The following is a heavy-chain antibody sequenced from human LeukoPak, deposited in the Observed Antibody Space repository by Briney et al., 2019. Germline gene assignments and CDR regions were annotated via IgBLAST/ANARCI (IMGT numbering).Heavy chain of an antibody. V-gene: IGHV3-30*04. CDR3: AKVAKYYYGSETYYFFEH. Sequence: GGSLRLSCAASGFTFSSYAMHWVRRAPGKGLEWVAVISYDGSNKYYADSVKGRFTISRDNAKNSLYLQMNSLRVEDTAVYYCAKVAKYYYGSETYYFFEHWGQGTPVTASS. CDR2: ISYDGSNK. J-gene: IGHJ4*02. D-gene: IGHD3-10*01. CDR1: GFTFSSYA.